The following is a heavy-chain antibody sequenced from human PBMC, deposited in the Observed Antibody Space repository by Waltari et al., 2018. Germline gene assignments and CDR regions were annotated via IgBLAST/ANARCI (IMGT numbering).Heavy chain of an antibody. CDR1: GGTFSSYA. D-gene: IGHD3-16*01. V-gene: IGHV1-69*01. CDR3: ARDSRGTSAFDI. Sequence: QVQLVQSGAEVKKPGSSVKVSCKASGGTFSSYAISWVRQAPGQGLEWMGGIIPIFGKANYAKKFQGRVKITADESTSTAYMELSSLRSEETAVYYCARDSRGTSAFDIWGQGTMVTVSS. J-gene: IGHJ3*02. CDR2: IIPIFGKA.